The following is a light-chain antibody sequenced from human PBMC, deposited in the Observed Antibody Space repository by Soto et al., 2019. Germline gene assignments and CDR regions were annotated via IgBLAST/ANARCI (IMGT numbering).Light chain of an antibody. CDR3: AAWDNSLKGFV. CDR1: SSNIGSNP. J-gene: IGLJ1*01. Sequence: QSVLTQPPSASGTPGQRVTISCSGSSSNIGSNPVNWYQHLPGAAPKLLIYTNDQRPSGVPDRFSGSRSGTSASLAISGLQSEDEGDYYCAAWDNSLKGFVFGPGTKVTVL. V-gene: IGLV1-44*01. CDR2: TND.